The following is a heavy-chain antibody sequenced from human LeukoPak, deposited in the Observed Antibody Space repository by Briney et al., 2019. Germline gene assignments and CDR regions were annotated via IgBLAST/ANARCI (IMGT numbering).Heavy chain of an antibody. D-gene: IGHD3-22*01. V-gene: IGHV1-18*01. J-gene: IGHJ4*02. CDR3: ARGPHERSGYPDD. CDR2: ISPYNGNT. CDR1: GYTFNTYG. Sequence: ASVKVSCKPYGYTFNTYGITWVRQAPGQGLEWMGWISPYNGNTNYAQKFQGRVTLTTDTSTSTAYMELRSLRSDDAAVYYCARGPHERSGYPDDWGQGTLVTVSS.